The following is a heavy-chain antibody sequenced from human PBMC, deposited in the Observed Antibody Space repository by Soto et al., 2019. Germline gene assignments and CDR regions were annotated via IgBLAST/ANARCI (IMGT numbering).Heavy chain of an antibody. V-gene: IGHV4-30-4*01. CDR2: IYHTGNT. Sequence: SETLSLTCTVSGGSISDDSYWSWIRQTPGKGLEWIGYIYHTGNTYYNPSLRSRVSISVDKSKSQFSLKLISVTAADTAVYFCARDEYQLLSSVSWFDSWGQGTLVTVSS. CDR1: GGSISDDSY. J-gene: IGHJ5*01. D-gene: IGHD2-2*01. CDR3: ARDEYQLLSSVSWFDS.